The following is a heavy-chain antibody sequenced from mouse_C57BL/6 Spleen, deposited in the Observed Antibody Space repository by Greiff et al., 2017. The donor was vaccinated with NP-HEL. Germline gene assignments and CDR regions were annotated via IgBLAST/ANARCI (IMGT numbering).Heavy chain of an antibody. CDR1: GFSLSTSGMG. J-gene: IGHJ3*01. Sequence: QVTLKVSGPGILQSSPTLSLTCSFSGFSLSTSGMGVIWIRPPSGQGLEWLAHLYWDDDKRYNPSLKSRLTISKDTSRNQVFLKITSVDTADTATCYCARSKDDGYYWFAYWGKGTLVTVSA. V-gene: IGHV8-12*01. D-gene: IGHD2-3*01. CDR2: LYWDDDK. CDR3: ARSKDDGYYWFAY.